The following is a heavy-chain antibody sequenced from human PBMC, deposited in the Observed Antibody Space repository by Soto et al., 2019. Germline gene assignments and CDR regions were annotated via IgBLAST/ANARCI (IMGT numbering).Heavy chain of an antibody. CDR3: ARDLTMVRGVPHYWYYGMDV. D-gene: IGHD3-10*01. V-gene: IGHV3-30-3*01. J-gene: IGHJ6*02. CDR1: GFTFSSYA. Sequence: PXGSLTLSCSASGFTFSSYAMHWVRQAPGKGLDWVAVISYDGSNKYYADSVKGRFTISRDNSKNTLYLQMNSLRAEDTAVYYCARDLTMVRGVPHYWYYGMDVWGQGPTVTVSS. CDR2: ISYDGSNK.